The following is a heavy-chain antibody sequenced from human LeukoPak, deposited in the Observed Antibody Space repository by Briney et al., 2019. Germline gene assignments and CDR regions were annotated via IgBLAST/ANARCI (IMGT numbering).Heavy chain of an antibody. CDR1: GGSFSGYY. V-gene: IGHV4-34*01. Sequence: SETLSLTCAVYGGSFSGYYWSWLRQPPGKGLEWIGEINHSGSTNYNPSLKSRVTISVDTSKNQFSLKLSSVTAADTAVYYCARGGSPRYKSGHGYWGQGTLVTVSS. CDR2: INHSGST. J-gene: IGHJ4*02. CDR3: ARGGSPRYKSGHGY. D-gene: IGHD3-3*01.